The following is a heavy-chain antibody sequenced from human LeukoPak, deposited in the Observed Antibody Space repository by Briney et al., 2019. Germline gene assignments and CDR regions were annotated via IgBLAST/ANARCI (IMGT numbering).Heavy chain of an antibody. CDR3: ARTTRSWYEDNDAFDI. V-gene: IGHV1-3*01. D-gene: IGHD6-13*01. CDR1: AYTFTIYT. Sequence: GASVKVSCKASAYTFTIYTIHWVRQAPGQRLELMGWINAGNGNTRYSQNFQGRVTITRDTSATTAYMELSSLRSEDTAVYYCARTTRSWYEDNDAFDIWGQGTTVTVPS. CDR2: INAGNGNT. J-gene: IGHJ3*02.